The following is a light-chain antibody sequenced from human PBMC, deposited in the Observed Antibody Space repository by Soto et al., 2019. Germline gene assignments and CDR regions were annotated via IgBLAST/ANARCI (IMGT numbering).Light chain of an antibody. CDR2: ATS. CDR3: QQYDSVPFT. V-gene: IGKV1-27*01. Sequence: DIQMTQSPSSLSASVGDRVTITCRASQAVANYLAWYQQKPGKVPKTLMYATSTLPSGDPSRFSGSGSGTEFTLTINSLQPEDVATYYCQQYDSVPFTFGPGTKVDIK. J-gene: IGKJ3*01. CDR1: QAVANY.